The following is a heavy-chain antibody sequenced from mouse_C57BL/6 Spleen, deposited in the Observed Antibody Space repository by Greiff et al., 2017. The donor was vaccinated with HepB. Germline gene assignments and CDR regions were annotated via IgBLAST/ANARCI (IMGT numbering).Heavy chain of an antibody. CDR1: GYTFTSYG. V-gene: IGHV1-81*01. J-gene: IGHJ3*01. CDR3: AREEGGDYYGSSPWFAY. D-gene: IGHD1-1*01. CDR2: IYPRSGNT. Sequence: QVQLQQSGAELARPGASVKLSCKASGYTFTSYGISWVKRRTGQGLEWIGEIYPRSGNTYYNEKFKGKATLTADKSSSTAYMELRSLTSEDSAVYFCAREEGGDYYGSSPWFAYWGQGTLVTVSA.